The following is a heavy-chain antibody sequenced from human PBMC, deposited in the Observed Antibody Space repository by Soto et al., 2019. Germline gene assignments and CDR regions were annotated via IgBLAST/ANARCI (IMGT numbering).Heavy chain of an antibody. D-gene: IGHD3-10*02. Sequence: LRLSCAASGFTFSGDAMNWVRQAPGKGLEWVSSISTTSTYIYYAESVKGRFTISRDNANNSLHLQMNSLRAEDTAVYYCVRDYVMDVWGQGTTVTVSS. J-gene: IGHJ6*02. CDR1: GFTFSGDA. CDR3: VRDYVMDV. V-gene: IGHV3-21*01. CDR2: ISTTSTYI.